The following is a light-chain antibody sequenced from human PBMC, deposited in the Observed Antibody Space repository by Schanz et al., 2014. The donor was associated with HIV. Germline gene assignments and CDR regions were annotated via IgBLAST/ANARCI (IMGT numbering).Light chain of an antibody. V-gene: IGKV3-20*01. CDR2: GAS. CDR1: QSVKSNF. Sequence: EIVLTQSPGTLSLSPGERGTLSCRASQSVKSNFIGWYQQKPGQAPRFLIFGASNRATGIPDRFSGGVSGTDFTLTISRVEPEDFAVYYCQQYGSSSFTFGQGTKLEIK. CDR3: QQYGSSSFT. J-gene: IGKJ2*01.